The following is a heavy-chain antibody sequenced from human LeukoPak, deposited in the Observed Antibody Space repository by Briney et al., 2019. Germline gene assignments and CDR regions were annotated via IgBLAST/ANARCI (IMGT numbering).Heavy chain of an antibody. V-gene: IGHV3-23*01. CDR1: GVTFSSYA. Sequence: GGSLRLSCAASGVTFSSYAMSWVRQAPGKGLEWVSDISGSGGSTYYAYLEKGLFTIARANSKNPLYMQMNSLRAEDTAVNYWAKDLGTADECWSGYPFDNWGEGTLVTVSS. CDR2: ISGSGGST. J-gene: IGHJ4*02. D-gene: IGHD3-3*01. CDR3: AKDLGTADECWSGYPFDN.